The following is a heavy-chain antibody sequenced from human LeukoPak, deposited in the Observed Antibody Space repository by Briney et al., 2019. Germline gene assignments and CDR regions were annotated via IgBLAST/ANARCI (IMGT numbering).Heavy chain of an antibody. CDR1: GFTFSTYG. V-gene: IGHV3-30*18. CDR3: AKKVTGGSATYGMDV. D-gene: IGHD2-21*02. CDR2: ISDDGHTK. Sequence: GRSLRLSCTASGFTFSTYGMHWVRQAPGKGLDWVAVISDDGHTKFCADSVKGRFTISRDNSKNTLYLQMNSLRVDDTAAYYCAKKVTGGSATYGMDVWGQGTTVTVSS. J-gene: IGHJ6*02.